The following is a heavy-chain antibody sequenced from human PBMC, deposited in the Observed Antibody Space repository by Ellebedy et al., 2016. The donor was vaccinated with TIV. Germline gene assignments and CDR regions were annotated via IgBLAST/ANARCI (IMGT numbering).Heavy chain of an antibody. CDR1: GGSISSSSYY. J-gene: IGHJ4*02. Sequence: SETLSLXCTVSGGSISSSSYYWGWIRQPPGKGLEWIGSIYYSGSTNYNPSLKSRVTISVDTSKNQFSLKLSSVTAADTAVYYCATHGKGRDYWGQGTLVTVSS. CDR3: ATHGKGRDY. D-gene: IGHD1-1*01. CDR2: IYYSGST. V-gene: IGHV4-39*07.